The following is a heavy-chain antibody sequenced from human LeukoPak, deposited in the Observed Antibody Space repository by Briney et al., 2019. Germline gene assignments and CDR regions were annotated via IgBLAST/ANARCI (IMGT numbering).Heavy chain of an antibody. Sequence: SETLSLTCTVSGGSISSYYWSWIRQPPGKGLEWIGYISYSGSTNYNPSLKSRVTISVDTSKNQFSLKLRSATAADTAVYYCARDRGYSYGYDYWGQEPWSPSPQ. CDR3: ARDRGYSYGYDY. J-gene: IGHJ4*01. V-gene: IGHV4-59*01. D-gene: IGHD5-18*01. CDR2: ISYSGST. CDR1: GGSISSYY.